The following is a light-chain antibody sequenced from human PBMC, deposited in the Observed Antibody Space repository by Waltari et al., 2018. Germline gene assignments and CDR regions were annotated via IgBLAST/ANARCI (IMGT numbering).Light chain of an antibody. J-gene: IGLJ2*01. Sequence: QSPLTQPPSASGSPGHSVTISCTVTARDVGAFRLVSSYQQHPGQAPRLIIYDVIKRPSVVPDRFSGSKSGSTASLTVSGLQPDDEADYFCCSFSGASNFLFGGGTKLTVL. CDR2: DVI. CDR1: ARDVGAFRL. V-gene: IGLV2-8*01. CDR3: CSFSGASNFL.